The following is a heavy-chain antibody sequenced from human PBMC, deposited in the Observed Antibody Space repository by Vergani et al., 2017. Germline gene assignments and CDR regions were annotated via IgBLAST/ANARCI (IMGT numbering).Heavy chain of an antibody. Sequence: EVQLLESGGSLKQPGGSVRLSCAASGFTFSTYAMHWVRQAPGKGLEWVSALTGGGGSTYYADSFKGRFIISRDNSRDTLYLQMNSLRHEDTATYYCGKDDGSNGNFFDSWGQGTLVTVAS. CDR3: GKDDGSNGNFFDS. CDR2: LTGGGGST. V-gene: IGHV3-23*01. CDR1: GFTFSTYA. D-gene: IGHD1-26*01. J-gene: IGHJ4*02.